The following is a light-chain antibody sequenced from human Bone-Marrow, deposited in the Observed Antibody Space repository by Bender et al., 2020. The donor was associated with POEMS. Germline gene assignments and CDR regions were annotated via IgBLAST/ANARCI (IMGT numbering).Light chain of an antibody. V-gene: IGLV2-23*02. CDR2: EVT. CDR1: SSDIGNYNL. CDR3: CSYGGTFNYV. Sequence: QSALTQPASVSGSPGQSITISCTGASSDIGNYNLVSWFQQDPGKATKLILYEVTERPSGVSNRFSGSKSGNTASLRISGLQAEDEADYYCCSYGGTFNYVFGTGTQVSVL. J-gene: IGLJ1*01.